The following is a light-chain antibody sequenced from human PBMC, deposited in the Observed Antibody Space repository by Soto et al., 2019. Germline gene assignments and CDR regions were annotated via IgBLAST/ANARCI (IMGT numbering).Light chain of an antibody. V-gene: IGKV3-15*01. CDR2: GAS. CDR3: QQYNKWLPLT. J-gene: IGKJ4*01. Sequence: EIVMTQSPATLSVSPGERATLSCRASQSISSNLAWYQQKPGQAPRILIYGASTRATGIPARFSGSGSGTEFTLTITSLQSEDSAIYYCQQYNKWLPLTFGGGTQVEIK. CDR1: QSISSN.